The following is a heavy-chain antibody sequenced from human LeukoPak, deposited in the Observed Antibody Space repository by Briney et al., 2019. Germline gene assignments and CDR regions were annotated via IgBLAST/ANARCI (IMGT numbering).Heavy chain of an antibody. CDR3: ARAWGATGHQSDYYDSSGSILLDY. D-gene: IGHD3-22*01. CDR2: IYSGGST. V-gene: IGHV3-53*01. Sequence: GGSLRLSCAASGFTVSSNYMSWVRQAPGKGLEWVSVIYSGGSTYYADSVKGRFTISRDNSKNTLYLQMNSLRAEDTAVYYCARAWGATGHQSDYYDSSGSILLDYWGQGTLVTVSS. CDR1: GFTVSSNY. J-gene: IGHJ4*02.